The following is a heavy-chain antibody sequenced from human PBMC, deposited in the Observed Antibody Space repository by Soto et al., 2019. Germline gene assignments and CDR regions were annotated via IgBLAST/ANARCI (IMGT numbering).Heavy chain of an antibody. CDR3: ARTKCSGGSCYSWSLDY. Sequence: SDTLSLTCTVSGGSITTGGYYWSWIRQLPGKGLEWIGHRYYSESTYYNPSLKSRVSISLDTSKNQFSLKLSFVTAADTAMYYCARTKCSGGSCYSWSLDYWGQGTPVTVSS. V-gene: IGHV4-31*03. J-gene: IGHJ4*02. CDR2: RYYSEST. D-gene: IGHD2-15*01. CDR1: GGSITTGGYY.